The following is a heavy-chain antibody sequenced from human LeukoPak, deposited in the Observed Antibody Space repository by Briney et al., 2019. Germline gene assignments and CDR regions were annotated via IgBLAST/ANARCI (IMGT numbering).Heavy chain of an antibody. J-gene: IGHJ2*01. Sequence: PSETLSLTCTVSGGSISSSSYYWGWIRQPPGKGLEWIGSIYYSGSTYYNPSLKSRVTISVDTSKNQFSLKLSSVTAADTAVYYCARHVQVHLARSGSYGNWYFDLWGRGTLVTVSS. CDR1: GGSISSSSYY. D-gene: IGHD3-10*01. V-gene: IGHV4-39*07. CDR2: IYYSGST. CDR3: ARHVQVHLARSGSYGNWYFDL.